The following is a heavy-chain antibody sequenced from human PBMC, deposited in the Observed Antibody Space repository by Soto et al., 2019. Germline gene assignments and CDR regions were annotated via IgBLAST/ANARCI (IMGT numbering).Heavy chain of an antibody. J-gene: IGHJ4*02. D-gene: IGHD3-22*01. CDR3: AKELDSGYYYADY. CDR2: ISYDGSNK. V-gene: IGHV3-30*18. CDR1: GFTFSSYG. Sequence: GGSLRLSCAASGFTFSSYGMHWVRQAPGKGLEWVAVISYDGSNKYYADSVEGRFTISRDNSKNTLYLQMNSLRAEDTAVYYCAKELDSGYYYADYWGQGTLVTVSS.